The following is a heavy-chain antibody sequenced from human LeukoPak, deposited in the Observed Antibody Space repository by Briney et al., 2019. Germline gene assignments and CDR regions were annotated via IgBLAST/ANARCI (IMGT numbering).Heavy chain of an antibody. V-gene: IGHV4-31*03. J-gene: IGHJ5*02. CDR3: ARAQTSNCFDP. CDR2: IYYSGST. CDR1: GGSVSSGSYY. Sequence: PSETLSLTCTVSGGSVSSGSYYWSWIRQPPGKGLEWIGYIYYSGSTYYNPSLKSRVTISVDTSKNQFSLKLSSVTAADTALYYCARAQTSNCFDPWGQGTLVTVSS.